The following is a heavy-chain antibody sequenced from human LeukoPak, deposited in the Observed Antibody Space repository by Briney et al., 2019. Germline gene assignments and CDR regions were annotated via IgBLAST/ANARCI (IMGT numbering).Heavy chain of an antibody. CDR1: GFTFSSYA. J-gene: IGHJ3*02. D-gene: IGHD1-26*01. CDR3: ARIEWERLGRAFDI. V-gene: IGHV3-53*01. CDR2: IYSGGST. Sequence: GGSLRLSCAASGFTFSSYAMSWVRQAPGKGLEWVSVIYSGGSTYYADSVKGRFTISRDNSKNTLYLQMNSLRAEDMAVYYCARIEWERLGRAFDIWGQGTMVTVSS.